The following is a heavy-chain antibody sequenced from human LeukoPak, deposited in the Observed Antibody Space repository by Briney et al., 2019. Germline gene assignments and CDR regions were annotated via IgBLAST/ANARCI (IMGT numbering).Heavy chain of an antibody. CDR3: ARYSSSPSDY. CDR2: VYYTGST. V-gene: IGHV4-39*01. CDR1: GGSISTSGYY. Sequence: SETLSLTCTVSGGSISTSGYYWGWIRQPPGKGLEWIGSVYYTGSTYYNPSLKSRVTISVDTSKNQFSVKLSSVTAADTAVYYCARYSSSPSDYWGQGTLVTVSS. J-gene: IGHJ4*02. D-gene: IGHD6-6*01.